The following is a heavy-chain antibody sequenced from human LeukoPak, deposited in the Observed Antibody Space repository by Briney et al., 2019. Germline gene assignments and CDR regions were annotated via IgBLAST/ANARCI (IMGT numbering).Heavy chain of an antibody. CDR3: ATRRWDGLRWTDFDY. J-gene: IGHJ4*02. D-gene: IGHD4-23*01. CDR1: GYTLTELS. CDR2: FDPEDGET. V-gene: IGHV1-24*01. Sequence: GASVKVSCKVSGYTLTELSMHWVRQAPGKGREWMGGFDPEDGETIYAQKFQGRVTMNEDTSTDTAYMELSSLRSEDTAVYYCATRRWDGLRWTDFDYWGQGTLVTVSS.